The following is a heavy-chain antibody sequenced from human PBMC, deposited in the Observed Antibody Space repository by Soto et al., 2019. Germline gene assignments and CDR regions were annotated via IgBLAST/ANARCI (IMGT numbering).Heavy chain of an antibody. CDR2: ISSSGSTI. J-gene: IGHJ4*02. CDR3: APIKGSYDFWSGYLHNKKGYFDY. CDR1: GFTFSDYY. V-gene: IGHV3-11*01. D-gene: IGHD3-3*01. Sequence: GGSLRLSCAASGFTFSDYYMSWIRQAPGKGLEWVSYISSSGSTIYYADSVKGRFTISRDNAKNSLYLQMNSLRAEDTAVYYCAPIKGSYDFWSGYLHNKKGYFDYWGQGTLVTVSS.